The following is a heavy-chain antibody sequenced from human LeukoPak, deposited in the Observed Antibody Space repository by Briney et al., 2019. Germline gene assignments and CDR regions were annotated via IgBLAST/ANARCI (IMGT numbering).Heavy chain of an antibody. CDR1: GFTFSSYS. Sequence: PGGSLRLSCAASGFTFSSYSMNWVRQAPGKGLEWVSYISSSSSTIYYADSVKGRFTISRDNAKNSLYLQMNSLRAEDTAVYYCAREKRVVVPAAKASDIWGQGTMVTVSS. D-gene: IGHD2-2*01. CDR2: ISSSSSTI. V-gene: IGHV3-48*01. J-gene: IGHJ3*02. CDR3: AREKRVVVPAAKASDI.